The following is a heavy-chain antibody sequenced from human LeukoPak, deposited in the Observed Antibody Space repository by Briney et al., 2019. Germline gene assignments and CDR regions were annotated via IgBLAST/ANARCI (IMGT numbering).Heavy chain of an antibody. CDR1: GFPFSSYW. J-gene: IGHJ4*02. CDR3: ARDTGLDY. CDR2: IKQDGSKK. Sequence: PGGSLRLSCVASGFPFSSYWMTWVRQAPGKGLEWVANIKQDGSKKSYVDSVKGRFTISRDNSKNTLYLQMNSLRAEDTAVYYCARDTGLDYWGQGTLVTVSS. V-gene: IGHV3-7*01. D-gene: IGHD4-17*01.